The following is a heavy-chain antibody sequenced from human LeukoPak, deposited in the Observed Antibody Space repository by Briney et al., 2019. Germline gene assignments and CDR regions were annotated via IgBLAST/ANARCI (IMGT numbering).Heavy chain of an antibody. D-gene: IGHD4-23*01. Sequence: QAGGSLRLSCAASGFTFSTYAMSWVRQAPGKGLEWVSVISGSDTSTYYADSVRGRFTISRDNSKSTVYLQMTSLRAEDTAVYYCAKGGNSYFDSWGQGTLVTVSS. CDR1: GFTFSTYA. CDR2: ISGSDTST. J-gene: IGHJ4*02. V-gene: IGHV3-23*01. CDR3: AKGGNSYFDS.